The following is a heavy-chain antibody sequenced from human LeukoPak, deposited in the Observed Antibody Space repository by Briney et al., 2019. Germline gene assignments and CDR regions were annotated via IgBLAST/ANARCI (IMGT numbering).Heavy chain of an antibody. CDR2: INSDGGST. J-gene: IGHJ4*02. CDR3: ARGVIAVAGSGAEDY. Sequence: GGSLRLSCAAPGFTFSSYWMHWVRQAPGNGLGWVSRINSDGGSTTYADSVKGRFTISRDNAKNTLYLQMNSLRAEDTAVYYCARGVIAVAGSGAEDYWGQGTLVTVSS. V-gene: IGHV3-74*01. CDR1: GFTFSSYW. D-gene: IGHD6-19*01.